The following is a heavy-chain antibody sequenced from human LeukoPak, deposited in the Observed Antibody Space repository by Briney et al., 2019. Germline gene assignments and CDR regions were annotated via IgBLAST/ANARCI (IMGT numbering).Heavy chain of an antibody. Sequence: GGSLRLSCAASGFTFSSYGMHWVRQAPGKGLEWVAVISYDGSNKYYADSVKGRFTISRDNSKNTLYLQMNSLRAEDTAVYYCARDSDYSNYNLDYWGQGTLVTVSS. D-gene: IGHD4-11*01. CDR2: ISYDGSNK. J-gene: IGHJ4*02. CDR1: GFTFSSYG. CDR3: ARDSDYSNYNLDY. V-gene: IGHV3-30*19.